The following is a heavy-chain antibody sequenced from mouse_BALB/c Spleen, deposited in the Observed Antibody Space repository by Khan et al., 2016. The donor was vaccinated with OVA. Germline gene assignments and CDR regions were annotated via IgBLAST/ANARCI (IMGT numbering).Heavy chain of an antibody. CDR3: VRDGAYHRNDGWFAY. D-gene: IGHD2-14*01. Sequence: QVQLQQSGAELARPGASVKMSCKASGYTFTSYTIHWIKKRPGQGLEWIGYINPSNGYTNYNQKFKDKATLTTDKSSTNAYLQLSSLTSDDSAVYNCVRDGAYHRNDGWFAYWGQGTLVTVSA. V-gene: IGHV1-4*01. J-gene: IGHJ3*01. CDR1: GYTFTSYT. CDR2: INPSNGYT.